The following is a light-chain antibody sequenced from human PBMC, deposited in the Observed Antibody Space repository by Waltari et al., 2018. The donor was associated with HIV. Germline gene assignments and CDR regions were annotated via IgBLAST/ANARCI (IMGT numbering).Light chain of an antibody. V-gene: IGLV2-11*01. CDR2: DVT. Sequence: HSAPTHPRSVSGSPGQPVPLSCPRTASDFGHFNFVPWYQHLPAKAPKLLIYDVTKRPSGVPDRFSGSKSGDTASLTISGLQAEDEADYYCCTYAAKYVLFGGGTNLTVL. J-gene: IGLJ2*01. CDR1: ASDFGHFNF. CDR3: CTYAAKYVL.